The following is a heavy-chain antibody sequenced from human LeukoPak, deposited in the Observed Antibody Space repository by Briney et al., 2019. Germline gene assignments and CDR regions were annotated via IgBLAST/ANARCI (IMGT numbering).Heavy chain of an antibody. CDR3: ASSSRFLECFIS. Sequence: GGSLRLSCAASGFTFGSYAMSWVRQAPGKGLEWVSLISNSGASTYYADFVKGRFTISRDNSKNTLYLQMNSLRAEDTAVYYCASSSRFLECFISWGQGTLVTASS. CDR2: ISNSGAST. CDR1: GFTFGSYA. J-gene: IGHJ5*02. D-gene: IGHD3-3*01. V-gene: IGHV3-23*01.